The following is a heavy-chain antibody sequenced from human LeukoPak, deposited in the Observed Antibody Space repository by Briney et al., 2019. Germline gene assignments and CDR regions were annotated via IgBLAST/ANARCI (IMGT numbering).Heavy chain of an antibody. J-gene: IGHJ4*02. CDR3: ARVAGFGEFYFDY. V-gene: IGHV1-69*05. D-gene: IGHD3-10*01. CDR2: IIPIFGTA. CDR1: GGTFSSYA. Sequence: ASVKVSCKASGGTFSSYAISWVRQAPGQGLEWMGGIIPIFGTANYAQKFQGRVTITTDESTSTAYMELSSLGSEDTAVYYCARVAGFGEFYFDYWGQGTLVTVSS.